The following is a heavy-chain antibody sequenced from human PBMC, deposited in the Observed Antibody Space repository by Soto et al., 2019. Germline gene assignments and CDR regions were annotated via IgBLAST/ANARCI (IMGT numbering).Heavy chain of an antibody. V-gene: IGHV3-43D*04. J-gene: IGHJ6*02. CDR1: GFTFDDYA. CDR3: AKNRISYYYYYGMDV. CDR2: ISWDGGST. Sequence: PVGSLRLSCAASGFTFDDYAMHWVRQAPGKGLEWVSLISWDGGSTYYADSVKGRFTISRDNSKNSLFLQMNSLRAEDTALYYCAKNRISYYYYYGMDVWGQGTTVTVSS.